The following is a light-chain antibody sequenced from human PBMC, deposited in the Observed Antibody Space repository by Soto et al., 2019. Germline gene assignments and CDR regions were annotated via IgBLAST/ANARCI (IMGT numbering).Light chain of an antibody. CDR3: QQLNSYPPYT. CDR1: QTVNTW. CDR2: DAS. J-gene: IGKJ2*01. Sequence: DIQLTQSPSTLSASVGERVTITCRASQTVNTWLAWYQHKPGKAPKLLIYDASVLKTGVPSRFSGSGSGTDFTLTISSLQPEDFATYYCQQLNSYPPYTFGQGTKLEIK. V-gene: IGKV1-5*01.